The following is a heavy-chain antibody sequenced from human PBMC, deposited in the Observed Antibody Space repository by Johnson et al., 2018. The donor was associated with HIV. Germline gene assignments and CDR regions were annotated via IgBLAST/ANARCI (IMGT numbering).Heavy chain of an antibody. V-gene: IGHV3-30*02. CDR1: GFTFSTYS. J-gene: IGHJ3*02. CDR2: IRFDGDSK. CDR3: VKERGWGSFDI. D-gene: IGHD3-16*01. Sequence: QVQLVESGGGVVRPGESLRLSCAASGFTFSTYSMHWVRQAPGKGLEWVSFIRFDGDSKYYVDSVKGRFTVSRENAKNSVYLQMNSLRAEDTATDYCVKERGWGSFDIWGQGTMVTVSS.